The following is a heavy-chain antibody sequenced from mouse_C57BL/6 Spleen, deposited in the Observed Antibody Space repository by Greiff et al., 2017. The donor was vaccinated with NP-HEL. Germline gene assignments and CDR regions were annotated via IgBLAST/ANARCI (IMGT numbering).Heavy chain of an antibody. CDR1: GYTFTSYW. CDR2: IDPSDSEN. J-gene: IGHJ1*03. V-gene: IGHV1-52*01. D-gene: IGHD1-1*01. Sequence: VQLQQPGAELVRPGSSVKLSCKASGYTFTSYWMHWVKQRPIQGLEWIGNIDPSDSENHYNQKFKDKATLTVDKSSSTAYMQLSSLTSEDSAVYYCARGGTTVAGYFDVWGTGTTVTVSS. CDR3: ARGGTTVAGYFDV.